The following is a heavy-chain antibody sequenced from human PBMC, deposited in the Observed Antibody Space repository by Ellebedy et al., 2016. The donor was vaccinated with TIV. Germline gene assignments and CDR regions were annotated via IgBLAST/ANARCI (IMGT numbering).Heavy chain of an antibody. Sequence: ASVKVSXXASGYTFTSYHMHWVRQAPGQGLEWMGIINPSGGSTRYAQKVQGRVTMTRDTSTGTVYMDLSSLRSEDTAVYYCARDRGKGAVVVVAPMFPTANYFYGMDVWGQGTTVTVS. J-gene: IGHJ6*02. D-gene: IGHD2-15*01. CDR3: ARDRGKGAVVVVAPMFPTANYFYGMDV. CDR2: INPSGGST. CDR1: GYTFTSYH. V-gene: IGHV1-46*01.